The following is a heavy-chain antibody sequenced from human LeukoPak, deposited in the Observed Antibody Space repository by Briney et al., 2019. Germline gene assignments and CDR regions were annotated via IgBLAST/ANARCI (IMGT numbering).Heavy chain of an antibody. CDR1: GFTFSSYG. D-gene: IGHD6-19*01. CDR2: IWYDGSNK. CDR3: ARDLRQWPPLVANYYYYGMDV. J-gene: IGHJ6*02. Sequence: PGRSLRLSCAASGFTFSSYGMHWVRQAPGKGLEWVAVIWYDGSNKYYADSVKGRFTISRDNSKNTLYLQMNSLRAEDTAVYYCARDLRQWPPLVANYYYYGMDVWGQGTTVTVSS. V-gene: IGHV3-33*01.